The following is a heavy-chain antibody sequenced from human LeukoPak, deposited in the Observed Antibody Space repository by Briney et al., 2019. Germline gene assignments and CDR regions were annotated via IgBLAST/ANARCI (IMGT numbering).Heavy chain of an antibody. V-gene: IGHV1-2*02. Sequence: ASVKVSCKASGYTFTGYYMHWVRQAPGQGLEWMGWINPNSGGTNYAQKFQGRVTMTRDTSISTAYMELSRLRSDDTAVYYCARDHPLDSSNETWGQGTLVTVSS. D-gene: IGHD6-13*01. J-gene: IGHJ4*02. CDR1: GYTFTGYY. CDR2: INPNSGGT. CDR3: ARDHPLDSSNET.